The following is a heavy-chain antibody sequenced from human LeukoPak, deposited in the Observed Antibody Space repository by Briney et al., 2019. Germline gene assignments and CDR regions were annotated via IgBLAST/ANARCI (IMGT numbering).Heavy chain of an antibody. J-gene: IGHJ5*02. V-gene: IGHV3-7*03. CDR3: ARGSGSYYLLYNWFDP. D-gene: IGHD3-10*01. Sequence: GGSLRLSCAASGFTFSTYWMSWVRQAPGKGREWVTNIKQDGSEKYYVDSVKGRFTISRDKDKNSLYLQMNSLRAEDTAVYYCARGSGSYYLLYNWFDPWGQGTLVTVSS. CDR1: GFTFSTYW. CDR2: IKQDGSEK.